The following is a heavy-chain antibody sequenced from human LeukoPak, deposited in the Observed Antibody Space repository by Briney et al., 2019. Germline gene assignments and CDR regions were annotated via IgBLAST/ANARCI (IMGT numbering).Heavy chain of an antibody. CDR3: ARRDQPGYNDSGIDAFDI. D-gene: IGHD3-22*01. V-gene: IGHV5-51*01. J-gene: IGHJ3*02. CDR2: IYPGDSDT. CDR1: GYSFTSYW. Sequence: GESLKISCKGSGYSFTSYWIGWVRQMPGKGLEWMGIIYPGDSDTRYSPSFQGQVTISADKSISTAYLQWSSLKASDTAMYYCARRDQPGYNDSGIDAFDIWGQGTMVTVSS.